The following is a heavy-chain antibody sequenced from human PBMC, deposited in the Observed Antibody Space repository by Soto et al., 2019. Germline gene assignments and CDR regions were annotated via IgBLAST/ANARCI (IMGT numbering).Heavy chain of an antibody. CDR1: GFSFNNHA. Sequence: VQLLESGGGLVQPGGYLRLCCAASGFSFNNHAMTWVRQAPGKGLEWVSGISGSGSTTHYADSVKGRFTISRDNSKDTLYLQMNSLRPEDTAVYYCAKDRLMLTMVVVGAFDFWGLGTMVTVSS. J-gene: IGHJ3*01. CDR2: ISGSGSTT. CDR3: AKDRLMLTMVVVGAFDF. V-gene: IGHV3-23*01. D-gene: IGHD3-22*01.